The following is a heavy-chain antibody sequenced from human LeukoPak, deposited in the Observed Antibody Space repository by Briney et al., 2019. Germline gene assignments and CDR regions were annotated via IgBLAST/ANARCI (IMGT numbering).Heavy chain of an antibody. J-gene: IGHJ6*02. V-gene: IGHV1-2*02. CDR1: GYTFTAYY. Sequence: ASVKVSCKASGYTFTAYYIHWVRQAPGQGLEWMGWINPSGGATNYAQSFQGRVTLTWDTSIGTASMELMRLRSDDTAVYYCARDRYDSVNYYGLDVWGQGTTVTVAS. CDR3: ARDRYDSVNYYGLDV. D-gene: IGHD3-22*01. CDR2: INPSGGAT.